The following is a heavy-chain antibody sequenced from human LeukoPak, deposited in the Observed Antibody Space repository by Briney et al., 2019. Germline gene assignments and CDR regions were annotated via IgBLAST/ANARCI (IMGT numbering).Heavy chain of an antibody. V-gene: IGHV4-61*01. CDR1: GSSVSSGSYY. J-gene: IGHJ6*02. CDR3: ARAPGLPVPYYYGMDV. Sequence: SETLSLTCTVSGSSVSSGSYYWSWMRQPPGTRLEWIGYIYYSGSTNYNPSLKSRVTISVDTSKNQFSLKLSSVTAADTAVYYCARAPGLPVPYYYGMDVWGQGTTVTVSS. D-gene: IGHD4-11*01. CDR2: IYYSGST.